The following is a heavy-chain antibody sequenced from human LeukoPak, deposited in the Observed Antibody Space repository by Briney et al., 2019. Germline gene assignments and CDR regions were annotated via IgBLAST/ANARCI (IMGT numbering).Heavy chain of an antibody. J-gene: IGHJ4*02. CDR2: INGAGTST. Sequence: GGSLRLSCAASGFTFSSYWMHWVRQAPGKGLVLVSRINGAGTSTSYAYSVKCRFTISRDNAKNTLYLQMNSLRAEDTAVYYCARATPGWWELQRWGQGTLVTVSS. CDR3: ARATPGWWELQR. D-gene: IGHD1-26*01. CDR1: GFTFSSYW. V-gene: IGHV3-74*01.